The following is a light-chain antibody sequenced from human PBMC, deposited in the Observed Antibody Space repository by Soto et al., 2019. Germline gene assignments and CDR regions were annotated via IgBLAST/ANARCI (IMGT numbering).Light chain of an antibody. CDR2: GAS. CDR3: QQYNNSPPWT. Sequence: EIVMTQSPATLSVSPGERATLSCRASQSVSSNLAWYQQKPGQAPTLLIYGASTRATGIPARFSGSGSGTEFTPTIISLQSEDFAVYYCQQYNNSPPWTFGQGTKVEIK. J-gene: IGKJ1*01. V-gene: IGKV3-15*01. CDR1: QSVSSN.